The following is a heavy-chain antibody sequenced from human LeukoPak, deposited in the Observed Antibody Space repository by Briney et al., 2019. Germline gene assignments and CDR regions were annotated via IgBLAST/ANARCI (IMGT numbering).Heavy chain of an antibody. CDR2: IYHSGSA. CDR3: ARDPRWLTPDCTSTSCYENYFDP. Sequence: SETLSLTCAVSGYSISSGYQRAWIRQSPEKGLEWIGSIYHSGSAHYNPSLKSRVTISVETSKSQFSLKMYSVTAADTDVYYCARDPRWLTPDCTSTSCYENYFDPWGQGTLVTVSS. CDR1: GYSISSGYQ. V-gene: IGHV4-38-2*02. J-gene: IGHJ5*02. D-gene: IGHD2-2*01.